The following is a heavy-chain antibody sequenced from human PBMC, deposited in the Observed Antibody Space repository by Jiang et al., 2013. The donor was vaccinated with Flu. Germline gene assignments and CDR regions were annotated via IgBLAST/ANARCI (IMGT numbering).Heavy chain of an antibody. Sequence: QTLSLTCVISGDSVSSNSGAWNWIRQSPSRGLQWLGRTYFRSKWCFDYAVSVKSRISIYVDTSKNQFSLQLNFVTPDDTAVYYCARAALPELGTFSFYYYMDVWGKGTPVTVSS. CDR2: TYFRSKWCF. CDR3: ARAALPELGTFSFYYYMDV. D-gene: IGHD7-27*01. J-gene: IGHJ6*03. CDR1: GDSVSSNSGA. V-gene: IGHV6-1*01.